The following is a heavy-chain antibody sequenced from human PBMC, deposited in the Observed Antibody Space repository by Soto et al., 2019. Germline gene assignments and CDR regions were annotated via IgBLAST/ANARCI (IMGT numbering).Heavy chain of an antibody. D-gene: IGHD2-2*01. CDR1: GFTFSSYS. Sequence: EVQLVESGGGLVQPGGSLRLSCAASGFTFSSYSMNWVRQAPGKGLEWVSYISSSSSTIYYADSVKGRFTISRDNAKNSLYLQMNSLRDEYTAVYYCARDYQDIVGVPAAIYYYYYGMDVWGQGTTVTVSS. V-gene: IGHV3-48*02. CDR2: ISSSSSTI. CDR3: ARDYQDIVGVPAAIYYYYYGMDV. J-gene: IGHJ6*02.